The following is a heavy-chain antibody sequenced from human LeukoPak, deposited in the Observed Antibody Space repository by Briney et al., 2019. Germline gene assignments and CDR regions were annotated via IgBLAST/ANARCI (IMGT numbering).Heavy chain of an antibody. J-gene: IGHJ3*02. CDR1: GGSISSSSYY. CDR2: IYYSGST. Sequence: SETLSLTCTVSGGSISSSSYYWGWIRQPPGKGLEWIGSIYYSGSTYYNPSLKSRVTISVDTSKNEFSLKLSSVTAADTAVYYCARHLGVTRRPDSSGYYYVPDAFDIWGQGTMVTVSP. V-gene: IGHV4-39*01. CDR3: ARHLGVTRRPDSSGYYYVPDAFDI. D-gene: IGHD3-22*01.